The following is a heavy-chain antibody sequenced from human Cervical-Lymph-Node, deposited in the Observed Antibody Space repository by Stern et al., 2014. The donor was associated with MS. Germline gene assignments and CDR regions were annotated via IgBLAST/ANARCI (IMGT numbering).Heavy chain of an antibody. CDR2: IIPIFGTA. J-gene: IGHJ4*02. CDR3: ARAAYSTSSYNY. D-gene: IGHD6-6*01. CDR1: GGTFNTNV. Sequence: VQLLQSGAEVKKPGSSVKVSCKASGGTFNTNVISWVRQAPGQGLEWMGGIIPIFGTALYAQKFQGRVTITANESTRAVSMELRSRRSEEPAVYYCARAAYSTSSYNYWGQGTLVIVSS. V-gene: IGHV1-69*01.